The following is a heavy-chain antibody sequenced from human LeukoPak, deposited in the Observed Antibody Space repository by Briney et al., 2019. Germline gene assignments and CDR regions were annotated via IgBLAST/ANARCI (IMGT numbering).Heavy chain of an antibody. CDR1: GGSFSGYY. D-gene: IGHD3-10*01. CDR2: INHSGST. J-gene: IGHJ4*02. CDR3: ARRNRGRLRPNYYGSESYLFYFDY. V-gene: IGHV4-34*01. Sequence: SETLSLTCAVYGGSFSGYYWSWIRQPPGKGLEWIGEINHSGSTNYNPSLKSRVTISVDTSKNQFSLKLSSVTAADTAVYYCARRNRGRLRPNYYGSESYLFYFDYWGQGTLVTVSS.